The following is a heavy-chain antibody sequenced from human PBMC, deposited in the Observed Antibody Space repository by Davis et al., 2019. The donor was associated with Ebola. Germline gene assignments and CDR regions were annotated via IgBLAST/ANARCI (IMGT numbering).Heavy chain of an antibody. Sequence: GESLKISCAASGFTFSSYGMHWVRQAPGKGLEWVAVIWYDGSNKYYADSVKGRFTISRDNSKNTLYLQMNSLRAEDTAVYYCARDLDGGRGTYYYYGMDVWGQGTTVTVSS. CDR1: GFTFSSYG. J-gene: IGHJ6*02. CDR3: ARDLDGGRGTYYYYGMDV. D-gene: IGHD2-15*01. V-gene: IGHV3-33*01. CDR2: IWYDGSNK.